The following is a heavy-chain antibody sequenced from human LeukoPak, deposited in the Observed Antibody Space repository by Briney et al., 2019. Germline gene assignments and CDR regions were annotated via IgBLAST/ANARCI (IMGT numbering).Heavy chain of an antibody. D-gene: IGHD1-26*01. V-gene: IGHV3-11*06. CDR3: ARDPYSGSYGDYYYYYMDV. CDR2: ITSSSSYI. CDR1: GFTFSDYY. J-gene: IGHJ6*03. Sequence: GGSLRLSCAASGFTFSDYYMSWIRRAPGKGLEWLSSITSSSSYIYYADSVKGRFTISRDNAKNSLYLQMNSLRDEDTAVYYCARDPYSGSYGDYYYYYMDVWGKGTTVTISS.